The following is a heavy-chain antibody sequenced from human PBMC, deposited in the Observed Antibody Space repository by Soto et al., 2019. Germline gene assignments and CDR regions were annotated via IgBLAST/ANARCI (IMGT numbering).Heavy chain of an antibody. CDR2: IRSKANSYAT. Sequence: GGSLRLSCAASGFTFSGSAMHWVRQASGKGLEWVGRIRSKANSYATAYAASVKGRFTISRDDSKNTAYLQMNSLKTEDTAVYYCTSSPITIFGVVTTYPFDYWGQGALVTVS. V-gene: IGHV3-73*01. CDR1: GFTFSGSA. D-gene: IGHD3-3*01. CDR3: TSSPITIFGVVTTYPFDY. J-gene: IGHJ4*02.